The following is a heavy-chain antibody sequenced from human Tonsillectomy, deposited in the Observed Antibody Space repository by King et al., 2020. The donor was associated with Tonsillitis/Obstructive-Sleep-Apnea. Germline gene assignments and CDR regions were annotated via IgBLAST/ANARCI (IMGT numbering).Heavy chain of an antibody. Sequence: QLVQSGAEVKKPGASVKVSCKASGYTFTGYYMHWVRQAPGQGLEWMGWINPNSGGTNYAQHFQGRVTLTRDTSISTVYMELCRLRSDDTAVYYCARGDGGAFDLWGRGTLVTVSS. D-gene: IGHD5-24*01. V-gene: IGHV1-2*02. J-gene: IGHJ2*01. CDR1: GYTFTGYY. CDR3: ARGDGGAFDL. CDR2: INPNSGGT.